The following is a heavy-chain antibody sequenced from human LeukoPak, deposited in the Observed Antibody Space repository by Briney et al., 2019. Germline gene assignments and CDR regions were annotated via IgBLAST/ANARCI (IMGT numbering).Heavy chain of an antibody. CDR1: GITLSNYG. J-gene: IGHJ4*02. Sequence: GGALRLSCAVTGITLSNYGMSWVRQAPGKGLDWVAGISDSGGRTNYADSVKGRFTISRDNPKNTLYLQMNSLRAEDTAVYFCAKRGVAIRVILVGFHKEAYYFDSWGQGALVTVSS. CDR2: ISDSGGRT. V-gene: IGHV3-23*01. D-gene: IGHD3-22*01. CDR3: AKRGVAIRVILVGFHKEAYYFDS.